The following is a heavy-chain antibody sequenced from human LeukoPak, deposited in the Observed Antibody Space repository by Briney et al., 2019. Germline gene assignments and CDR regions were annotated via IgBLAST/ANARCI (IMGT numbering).Heavy chain of an antibody. CDR3: ARVSYYGSGSFYPFDY. Sequence: SETLSLTCTVSGGPVSSGSYYWSWIRQPPGKGLEWIGYIYYSGSANYNPSLKSRVTLSVDTSKNQFSLKLSSVTAADTAVYYCARVSYYGSGSFYPFDYWGQGTLVTVSS. V-gene: IGHV4-61*01. CDR1: GGPVSSGSYY. D-gene: IGHD3-10*01. J-gene: IGHJ4*02. CDR2: IYYSGSA.